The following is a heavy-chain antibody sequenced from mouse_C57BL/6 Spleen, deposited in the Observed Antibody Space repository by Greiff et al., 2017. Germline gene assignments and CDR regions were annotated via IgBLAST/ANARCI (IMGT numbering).Heavy chain of an antibody. CDR2: INPSSGYT. J-gene: IGHJ4*01. D-gene: IGHD1-1*01. CDR3: ARSGATVVAKDYARDY. V-gene: IGHV1-7*01. Sequence: QVQLKQSGAELAKPGASVKLSCKASGYTFTSYWMHWGKQRPGQGLEWIGYINPSSGYTKSNQKFKDKATLTADKSSSTAYMQLSSLTYEDSAVYYCARSGATVVAKDYARDYWGQGTSVTVSS. CDR1: GYTFTSYW.